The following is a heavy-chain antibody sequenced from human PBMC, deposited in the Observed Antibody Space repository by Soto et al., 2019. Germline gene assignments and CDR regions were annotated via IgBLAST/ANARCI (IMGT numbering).Heavy chain of an antibody. V-gene: IGHV1-46*01. Sequence: GSVKVSCKASGYTFTSYYMHWVRQAPGQGLEWMGIINPSGGSTSYAQKFQGRVTMTRDTSTSTVYMELSSLRSEDTAVYYCASSPPTMIGFDYWGQGTLGTVSS. J-gene: IGHJ4*02. CDR2: INPSGGST. CDR3: ASSPPTMIGFDY. CDR1: GYTFTSYY. D-gene: IGHD3-22*01.